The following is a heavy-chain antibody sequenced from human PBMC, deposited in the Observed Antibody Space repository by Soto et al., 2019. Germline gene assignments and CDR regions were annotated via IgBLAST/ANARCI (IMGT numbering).Heavy chain of an antibody. CDR1: GGSISSYY. D-gene: IGHD2-2*02. J-gene: IGHJ6*02. Sequence: QVQLQESGPGLVKPSETLSLTCTVSGGSISSYYWSWMRQPPGKGLEWSGYIYYSGSTNYNPSLKSRVTISVDTSKNQFSLKLSSVTAADTAVYYCAAHCSSTSCYTPFYYGMDVWGQGTTVTVSS. CDR2: IYYSGST. V-gene: IGHV4-59*01. CDR3: AAHCSSTSCYTPFYYGMDV.